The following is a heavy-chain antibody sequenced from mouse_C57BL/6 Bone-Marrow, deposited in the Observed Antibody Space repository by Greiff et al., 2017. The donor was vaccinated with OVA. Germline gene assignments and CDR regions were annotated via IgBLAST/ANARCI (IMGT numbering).Heavy chain of an antibody. Sequence: VQLQQSGPELVKPGASVKMSCKASGYTFTDYNMHWVKQSHGKSLEWIGYINPNNGGTSYNQKFKGKATLTVNKSSSTAYMELRSLTSEDSAVYYCARRVDGYFPWFAYWGQGTLVTVSA. D-gene: IGHD2-3*01. V-gene: IGHV1-22*01. CDR2: INPNNGGT. J-gene: IGHJ3*01. CDR1: GYTFTDYN. CDR3: ARRVDGYFPWFAY.